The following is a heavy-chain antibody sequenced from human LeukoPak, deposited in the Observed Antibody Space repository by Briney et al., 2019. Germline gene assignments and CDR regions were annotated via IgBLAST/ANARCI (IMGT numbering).Heavy chain of an antibody. V-gene: IGHV3-48*03. CDR1: GFTFSSYE. J-gene: IGHJ4*02. D-gene: IGHD3-10*01. CDR3: ARDHTYYYGSGVGY. CDR2: ISSSGSTI. Sequence: GGSLRLSCAASGFTFSSYEMNWVRQAPGKGLEWVSYISSSGSTIYYADSVKGRFTISRDNAKNSLYLQMNSLRAEDTAVYYCARDHTYYYGSGVGYWGQGTLVTVSS.